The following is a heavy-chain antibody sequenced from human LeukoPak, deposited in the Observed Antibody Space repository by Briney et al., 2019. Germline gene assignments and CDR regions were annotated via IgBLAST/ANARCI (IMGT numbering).Heavy chain of an antibody. J-gene: IGHJ3*02. V-gene: IGHV3-30*18. Sequence: GRSLGLSCAASGFTFSSYGMHWVRQAPGKGLEWVAVISYDGSNKYYADSVKGRFTISRDNSKNTLYLQMNSLRAEDTAVYYCAKTTCSGGSCYLDAFDIWGQGTMVTVSS. CDR2: ISYDGSNK. D-gene: IGHD2-15*01. CDR3: AKTTCSGGSCYLDAFDI. CDR1: GFTFSSYG.